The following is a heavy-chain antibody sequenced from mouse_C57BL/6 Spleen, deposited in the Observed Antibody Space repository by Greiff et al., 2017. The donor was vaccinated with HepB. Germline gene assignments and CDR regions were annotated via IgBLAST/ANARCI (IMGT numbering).Heavy chain of an antibody. CDR1: GYSFTDYN. CDR2: INPNYGTT. D-gene: IGHD1-1*01. V-gene: IGHV1-39*01. Sequence: VQLKESGPELVKPGASVKISCKASGYSFTDYNMNWVKQSNGKSLEWIGVINPNYGTTSYNQKFKGKATLTGDQASSTAYMQLNSLTSEDSAVYYCARRGVDYGSSFYYAMDYWGQGTSVTVSS. CDR3: ARRGVDYGSSFYYAMDY. J-gene: IGHJ4*01.